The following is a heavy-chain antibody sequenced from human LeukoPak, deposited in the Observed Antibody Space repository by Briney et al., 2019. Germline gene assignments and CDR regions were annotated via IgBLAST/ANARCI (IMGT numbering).Heavy chain of an antibody. CDR2: ISSSRSAK. J-gene: IGHJ4*02. Sequence: GGSLRLSCAASGFTLSNYGMTWVRQAPGKGLEWVSYISSSRSAKNYADSVKGRFTISRDNGKNSLYLQMNNLRVDDTAVYYCARGGAARPDYWGQGTLVPVSS. V-gene: IGHV3-48*01. CDR3: ARGGAARPDY. D-gene: IGHD6-6*01. CDR1: GFTLSNYG.